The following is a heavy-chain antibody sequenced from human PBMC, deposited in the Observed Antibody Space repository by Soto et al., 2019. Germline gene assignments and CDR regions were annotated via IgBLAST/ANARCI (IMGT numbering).Heavy chain of an antibody. Sequence: SVKVSCKASGYTFTNFGISWVRQAPGQGLEWMGRIIPILGIANYAQKFQGRVTITADKSTSTAYMELSSLRSEDTAVYYCASGSNWFDPWGQGTLVTVSS. D-gene: IGHD2-15*01. CDR1: GYTFTNFG. CDR3: ASGSNWFDP. V-gene: IGHV1-69*04. CDR2: IIPILGIA. J-gene: IGHJ5*02.